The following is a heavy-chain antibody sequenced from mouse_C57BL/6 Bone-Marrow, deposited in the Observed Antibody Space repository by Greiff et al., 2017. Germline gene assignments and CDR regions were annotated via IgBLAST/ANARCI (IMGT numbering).Heavy chain of an antibody. J-gene: IGHJ4*01. CDR1: GYTFTSYG. CDR2: IYIGNGYT. D-gene: IGHD2-3*01. Sequence: EVQLQESGAELVRPGSSVKMSCKTSGYTFTSYGINWVKQRPGQGLEWIGYIYIGNGYTEYNEKFKGKATLTSATSSSTAYMQLSSLTSEDSAIYVYARGRWLLPFYAMDYWGQGTSVTVSS. V-gene: IGHV1-58*01. CDR3: ARGRWLLPFYAMDY.